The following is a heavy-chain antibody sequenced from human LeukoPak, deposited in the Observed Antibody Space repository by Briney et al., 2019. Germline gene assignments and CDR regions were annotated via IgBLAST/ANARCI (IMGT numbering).Heavy chain of an antibody. Sequence: SETLSLTCTVSGGSISSHYWSRIRQPPGKGLEWIGYIYYSGSTNYNPSLKSRVTISVDTSKNQFSLKLSSVTAADTAVYYCARLNPGIAARSYYFDYWGQGTLVTVSS. V-gene: IGHV4-59*11. D-gene: IGHD6-6*01. CDR2: IYYSGST. CDR3: ARLNPGIAARSYYFDY. CDR1: GGSISSHY. J-gene: IGHJ4*02.